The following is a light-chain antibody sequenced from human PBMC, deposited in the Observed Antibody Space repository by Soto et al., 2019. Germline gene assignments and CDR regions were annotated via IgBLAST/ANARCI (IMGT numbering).Light chain of an antibody. CDR2: ASS. CDR3: QQRSNWPPIT. CDR1: QSSGSK. J-gene: IGKJ5*01. Sequence: DIVLTQSPGTLSLSPGERATLSCQTSQSSGSKLLAWYQHKPGQAPRLLIYASSNRATGIPDRFSGSASGTDFTLTISSLETEDFAVYYCQQRSNWPPITFGQGTRLEIK. V-gene: IGKV3-11*01.